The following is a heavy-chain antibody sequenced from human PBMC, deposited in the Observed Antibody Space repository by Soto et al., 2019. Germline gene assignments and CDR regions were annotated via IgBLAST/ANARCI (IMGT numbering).Heavy chain of an antibody. V-gene: IGHV1-69*13. D-gene: IGHD2-21*02. CDR3: ARDAYCGGDCYTTSFDP. Sequence: SVKVSCKASGGTFSSYAISWVRQAPGQGLEWMGGIIPIFGTANYAQKFQGRVTITADESTSTAYMELSSLRSEDTAVYYCARDAYCGGDCYTTSFDPRGQGTLVTVSS. J-gene: IGHJ5*02. CDR2: IIPIFGTA. CDR1: GGTFSSYA.